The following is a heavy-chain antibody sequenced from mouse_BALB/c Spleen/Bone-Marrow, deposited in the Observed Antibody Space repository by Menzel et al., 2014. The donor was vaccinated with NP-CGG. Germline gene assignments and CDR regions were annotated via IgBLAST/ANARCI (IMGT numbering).Heavy chain of an antibody. CDR3: ARHDYDEENFVY. D-gene: IGHD2-4*01. V-gene: IGHV5-6*01. Sequence: EVQLQQSGGDLVKPGGSLKLSCAASGFTFSNYGMSWVRQTPDKRLEWVATISSGGSYTYYQESVKGRFTISRDNAKNTRYLQMSSLKSEDTAMYYGARHDYDEENFVYLGQGTTLTVSS. J-gene: IGHJ2*01. CDR1: GFTFSNYG. CDR2: ISSGGSYT.